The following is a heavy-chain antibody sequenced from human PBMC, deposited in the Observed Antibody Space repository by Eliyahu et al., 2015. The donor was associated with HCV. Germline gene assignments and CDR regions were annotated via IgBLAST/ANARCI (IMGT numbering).Heavy chain of an antibody. V-gene: IGHV3-7*01. CDR1: GFTFSXSW. Sequence: EVHLVXSWGGLVXPGGSLXXSXAASGFTFSXSWMXWVRQAPGKGLEWVANIKEDGSEKIYVDSVRGRFTISRDNAKNSLYLQMNSLRVEDTAVYYCARAPRDFWGQGTLVTVSS. CDR3: ARAPRDF. J-gene: IGHJ4*02. CDR2: IKEDGSEK.